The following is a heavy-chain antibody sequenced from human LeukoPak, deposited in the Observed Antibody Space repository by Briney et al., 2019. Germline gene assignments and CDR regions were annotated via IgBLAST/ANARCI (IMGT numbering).Heavy chain of an antibody. CDR3: ARGEPSFDY. D-gene: IGHD1-26*01. CDR2: INHRGST. V-gene: IGHV4-34*01. Sequence: PSETLSLTCAVYGGSFSLYYWSWIRQPPGKGLEWIGEINHRGSTNYNSSLKSRVTISVDTSKNQFSLKLNSVTAADTAVYYCARGEPSFDYWGQGTPVTVSS. CDR1: GGSFSLYY. J-gene: IGHJ4*02.